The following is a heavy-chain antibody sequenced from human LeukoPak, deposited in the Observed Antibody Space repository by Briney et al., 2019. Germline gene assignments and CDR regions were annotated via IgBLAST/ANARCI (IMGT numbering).Heavy chain of an antibody. V-gene: IGHV1-2*02. J-gene: IGHJ4*02. D-gene: IGHD5-24*01. CDR1: GYTFTDYH. CDR3: ARGGHGHTQNDY. CDR2: INPNTGGT. Sequence: ASVKVSCKASGYTFTDYHIHWVRQAAGQGLEWRGWINPNTGGTNYAQNFQGRVTMTRDTSITTSYMDLSSLLSDDTALYYCARGGHGHTQNDYWGQGTLVTVSS.